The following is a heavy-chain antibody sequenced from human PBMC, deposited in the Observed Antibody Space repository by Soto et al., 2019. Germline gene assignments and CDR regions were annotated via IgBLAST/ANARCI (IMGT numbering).Heavy chain of an antibody. Sequence: ASVKVSCKASGYTFTSYGISWVRQAPGQGLEWMGWISAYNGNTNYAQKLQGRVTMTTDTSTSTAYMELRSLRSDDTAVYYCARGMQQPSYYYGMDVWGQGTTVTVSS. J-gene: IGHJ6*02. V-gene: IGHV1-18*04. CDR1: GYTFTSYG. CDR3: ARGMQQPSYYYGMDV. CDR2: ISAYNGNT. D-gene: IGHD6-13*01.